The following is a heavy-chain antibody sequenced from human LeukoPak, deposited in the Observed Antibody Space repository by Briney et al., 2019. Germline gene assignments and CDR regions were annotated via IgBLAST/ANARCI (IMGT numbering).Heavy chain of an antibody. Sequence: PGGSLRLSCAASGFTFSLYCMSWVRQAPGKGLEWVAHIKQDGGEKYYVDSVKGRFTISRDSAKNSVYLQMNSLRAEDTSVYYCARDRSGTYYNFDVWGQGTMVSVSA. D-gene: IGHD1-26*01. CDR2: IKQDGGEK. V-gene: IGHV3-7*01. J-gene: IGHJ3*01. CDR1: GFTFSLYC. CDR3: ARDRSGTYYNFDV.